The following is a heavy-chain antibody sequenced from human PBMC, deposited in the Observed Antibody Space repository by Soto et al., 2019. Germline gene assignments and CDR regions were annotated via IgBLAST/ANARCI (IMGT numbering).Heavy chain of an antibody. CDR1: GGSFSGYY. J-gene: IGHJ6*02. V-gene: IGHV4-34*01. D-gene: IGHD4-4*01. Sequence: SETLSLTCAVYGGSFSGYYWSWIRQPPGKGLEWIGEINHSGSTNYNPSLKSRVTISVDTSKNQFSLKLSSVTAADTAVYYCARGGPYTVTSLYYYYGMDVWGQGTTVTVSS. CDR2: INHSGST. CDR3: ARGGPYTVTSLYYYYGMDV.